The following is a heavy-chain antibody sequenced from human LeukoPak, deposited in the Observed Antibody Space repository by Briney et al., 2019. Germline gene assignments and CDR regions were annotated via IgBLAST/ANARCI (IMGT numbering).Heavy chain of an antibody. V-gene: IGHV3-21*04. CDR1: GFTFTTYS. D-gene: IGHD5-18*01. CDR3: AKVDTAMAFDY. J-gene: IGHJ4*02. CDR2: ISSSSSYI. Sequence: GGSLRLSCAASGFTFTTYSMKWVRQAPGKGLEWVSSISSSSSYIYYADSVKGRFTISRDNAKNSLYLQMNSLRAEDTAVYYCAKVDTAMAFDYWGQGTLVTVSS.